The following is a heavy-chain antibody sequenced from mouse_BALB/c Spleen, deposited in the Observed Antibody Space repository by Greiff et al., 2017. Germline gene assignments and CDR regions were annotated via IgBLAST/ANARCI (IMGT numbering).Heavy chain of an antibody. CDR2: IDPENGDT. CDR1: GFNIKDYY. Sequence: VQLKESGAELVRSGASVKLSCTASGFNIKDYYMHWVKQRPEQGLEWIGWIDPENGDTEYAPKFQGKATMTADTSSNTAYLQLSSLTSEDTAVYYCNEGLREFANWGQETLVTVSA. CDR3: NEGLREFAN. D-gene: IGHD2-4*01. J-gene: IGHJ3*01. V-gene: IGHV14-4*02.